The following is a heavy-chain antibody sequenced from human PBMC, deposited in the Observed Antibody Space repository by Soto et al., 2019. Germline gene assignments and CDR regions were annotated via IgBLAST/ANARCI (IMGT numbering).Heavy chain of an antibody. CDR2: ISGSGGST. Sequence: GGSLRLSCAASGFTFSSYAMSWVRQAPGKGLEWVSAISGSGGSTYYADSVKGRFTISRDNSKNTLYLQMNSLRAEDTAVYYCAKGALYDRSGYYAFDIWGQGTMVTVSS. CDR1: GFTFSSYA. CDR3: AKGALYDRSGYYAFDI. D-gene: IGHD3-22*01. J-gene: IGHJ3*02. V-gene: IGHV3-23*01.